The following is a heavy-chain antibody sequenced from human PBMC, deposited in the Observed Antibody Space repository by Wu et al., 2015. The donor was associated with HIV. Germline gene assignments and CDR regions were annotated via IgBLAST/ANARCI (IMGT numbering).Heavy chain of an antibody. CDR3: ARVRLDIVGATKDAFDI. CDR2: IIPIFGTA. Sequence: QVQLVQSGAEVKKPGASVKVSCKASGYTFTIYFIHWVRQAPGQGLEWMGRIIPIFGTANYAQKFQGRVTITADESTSTAYMELSSLRSEDTAVYYCARVRLDIVGATKDAFDIWGQGTMVTVSS. V-gene: IGHV1-69*18. J-gene: IGHJ3*02. D-gene: IGHD1-26*01. CDR1: GYTFTIYF.